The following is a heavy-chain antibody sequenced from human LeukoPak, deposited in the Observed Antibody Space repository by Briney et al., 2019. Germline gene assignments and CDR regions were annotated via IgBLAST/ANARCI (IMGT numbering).Heavy chain of an antibody. D-gene: IGHD4-11*01. J-gene: IGHJ5*01. V-gene: IGHV6-1*01. CDR3: TRGGIGTTVSLFDS. CDR1: GDSVCSNCAS. CDR2: TYYRSKWYN. Sequence: SQTLSLTCVISGDSVCSNCASWNWIRQSQSRGLEWLGRTYYRSKWYNDSALSVKGRIIVNADASKNQFSLQLHSVTPEDTAVYYCTRGGIGTTVSLFDSWGQGTLVTVSS.